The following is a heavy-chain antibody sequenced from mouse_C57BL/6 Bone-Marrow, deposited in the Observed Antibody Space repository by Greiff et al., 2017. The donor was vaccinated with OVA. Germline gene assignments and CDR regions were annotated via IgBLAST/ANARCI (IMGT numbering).Heavy chain of an antibody. CDR2: INPSNGGT. J-gene: IGHJ4*01. V-gene: IGHV1-53*01. CDR3: AREGLLRSPYMDY. Sequence: VQLQQPGTELVKPGASVKLSCKASGYTFTSYWMHWVKQRPGQGLEWIGNINPSNGGTNYNEKFKSKATLTVDKSSSTAYMQLSSLTSEDSAVYYCAREGLLRSPYMDYWGQGTSVTVSS. D-gene: IGHD1-1*01. CDR1: GYTFTSYW.